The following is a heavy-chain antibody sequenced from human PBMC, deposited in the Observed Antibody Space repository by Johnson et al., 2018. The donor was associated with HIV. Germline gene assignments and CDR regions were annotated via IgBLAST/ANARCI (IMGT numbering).Heavy chain of an antibody. D-gene: IGHD5-18*01. Sequence: VQPVESGGGLLKPGGSLRLSCAASGFTFSDYYMSWVRQAPGKGLEWVSVIYSGGTTYYADSVKGRFTISRDNSKNTLYLQMNSLRAEDTAVYYCAKGGYSYGNAFDIWGQGTMVTVSS. V-gene: IGHV3-53*01. CDR1: GFTFSDYY. CDR2: IYSGGTT. CDR3: AKGGYSYGNAFDI. J-gene: IGHJ3*02.